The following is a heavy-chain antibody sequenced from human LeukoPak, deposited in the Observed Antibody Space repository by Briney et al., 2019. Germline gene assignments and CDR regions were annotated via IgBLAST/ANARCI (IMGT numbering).Heavy chain of an antibody. CDR2: INPNSDGT. CDR3: ARETIHDYGGNTPYYGMDV. CDR1: GYTFTDYY. D-gene: IGHD4-23*01. J-gene: IGHJ6*02. V-gene: IGHV1-2*04. Sequence: ASVKVSCKASGYTFTDYYMHWVRQAPGQGLEWMGWINPNSDGTNYAQKFQGWVTMTRDTSISTAYMELSRLRSDDTAVYYCARETIHDYGGNTPYYGMDVWGQGTTVTVSS.